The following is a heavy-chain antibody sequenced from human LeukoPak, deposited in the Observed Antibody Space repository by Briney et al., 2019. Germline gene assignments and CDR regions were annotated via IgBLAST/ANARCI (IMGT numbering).Heavy chain of an antibody. Sequence: PSETLSLTCAVYGGSFSGYYWSWIRQPPGKGLEWIGEINHSGSTNYNPPLKSRVTISVDTSKNQFSLKLSSVTAADTAVYYCARGVTGTTRGNFDYWGQGTLVTVSS. CDR1: GGSFSGYY. CDR3: ARGVTGTTRGNFDY. V-gene: IGHV4-34*01. D-gene: IGHD1-20*01. J-gene: IGHJ4*02. CDR2: INHSGST.